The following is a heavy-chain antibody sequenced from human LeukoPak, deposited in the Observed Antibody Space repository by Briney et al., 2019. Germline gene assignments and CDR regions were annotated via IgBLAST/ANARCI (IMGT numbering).Heavy chain of an antibody. CDR2: ISSNGDST. CDR1: GFTFSSYA. J-gene: IGHJ4*02. Sequence: GGSLRLSCAASGFTFSSYAMHWVRQAPGKGLEYVSAISSNGDSTYYAKSVKGRFTISRDNSKNTLYLQMGSLRPEDIAVYYCARDADYSSSLDYYFDFWGQGTLVTVSS. V-gene: IGHV3-64*01. CDR3: ARDADYSSSLDYYFDF. D-gene: IGHD6-6*01.